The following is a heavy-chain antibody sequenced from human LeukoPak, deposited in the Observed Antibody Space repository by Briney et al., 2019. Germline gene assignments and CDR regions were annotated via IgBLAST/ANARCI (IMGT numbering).Heavy chain of an antibody. CDR2: ISGSGGST. CDR1: GFTFSSYA. CDR3: AKDPKLSPYDILTGFSDW. V-gene: IGHV3-23*01. Sequence: PGGSLRLSCAASGFTFSSYAMSWVRQAPGKGLEWVSTISGSGGSTYYADSVKGRFTISRDNSKNTLYLQMNSLRAEDTAVYYCAKDPKLSPYDILTGFSDWWGQGTLVTVSS. J-gene: IGHJ4*02. D-gene: IGHD3-9*01.